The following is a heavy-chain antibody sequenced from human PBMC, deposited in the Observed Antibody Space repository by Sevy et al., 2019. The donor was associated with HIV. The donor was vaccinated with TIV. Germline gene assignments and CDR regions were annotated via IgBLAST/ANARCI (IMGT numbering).Heavy chain of an antibody. D-gene: IGHD3-22*01. V-gene: IGHV3-49*03. Sequence: GGCLRLSCTASGFTFGDYAMIWFRQAPGKGLEWVGFIRSKAYGGTTEYAASVKGRFTISRDDSKSIAYLQMNSLKTDDTAVYYLTRYFITMIVVVTADAFDIWGQGTMVTVSS. CDR1: GFTFGDYA. CDR2: IRSKAYGGTT. J-gene: IGHJ3*02. CDR3: TRYFITMIVVVTADAFDI.